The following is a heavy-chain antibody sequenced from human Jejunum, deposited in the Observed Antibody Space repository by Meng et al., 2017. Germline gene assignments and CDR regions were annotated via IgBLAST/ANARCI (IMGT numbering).Heavy chain of an antibody. CDR2: ISSGGITI. J-gene: IGHJ4*02. CDR3: ARTGIPGGGSFYSN. Sequence: GESLKISCAASGFTFSSFEMNWVRQAPGKGLEWLSYISSGGITINYADSVKGRFTISRDNAKNSLYLQMNSLRVEDTGVYYCARTGIPGGGSFYSNWGQGALVNGAS. V-gene: IGHV3-48*03. D-gene: IGHD2-15*01. CDR1: GFTFSSFE.